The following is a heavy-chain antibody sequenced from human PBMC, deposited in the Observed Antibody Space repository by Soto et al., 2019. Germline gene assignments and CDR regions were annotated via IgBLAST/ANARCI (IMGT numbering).Heavy chain of an antibody. D-gene: IGHD2-2*01. CDR3: ARGRLVPAVNFAY. J-gene: IGHJ4*02. CDR2: IYHSGTS. Sequence: TSETLSLTCAVSGDSISSGGFSWSWIRQPPGKGLEWIGYIYHSGTSFYNPSLKSRVTISVDGSKNQFSLKVNSVTAADTAVYYCARGRLVPAVNFAYWGLGTLVTVSS. CDR1: GDSISSGGFS. V-gene: IGHV4-30-2*01.